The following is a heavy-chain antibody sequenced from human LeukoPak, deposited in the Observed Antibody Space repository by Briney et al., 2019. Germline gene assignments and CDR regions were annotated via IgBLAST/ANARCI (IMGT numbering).Heavy chain of an antibody. J-gene: IGHJ4*02. CDR3: ARNYGSGSYGDY. CDR2: ISSSSSYI. V-gene: IGHV3-21*01. D-gene: IGHD3-10*01. Sequence: GGSPRLSSAASGFTFSSYSMNWVRQAPGKGLEWVSSISSSSSYIYYADSVKGRFTIYRDNAKNSLYLQMNSLRAEDTAVYYCARNYGSGSYGDYWGQGTLVTVSS. CDR1: GFTFSSYS.